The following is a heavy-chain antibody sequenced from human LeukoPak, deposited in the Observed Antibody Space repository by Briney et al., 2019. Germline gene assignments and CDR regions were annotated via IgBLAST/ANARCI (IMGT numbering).Heavy chain of an antibody. D-gene: IGHD6-19*01. CDR2: IIPILGIA. V-gene: IGHV1-69*04. CDR1: GGTFSSYA. J-gene: IGHJ4*02. Sequence: SVKVSCKASGGTFSSYAISWVRQAPGQGLEWMGRIIPILGIANYAQKFQGRVTITADKSTSTAYMELSSLRSEDTAVYYCARDSKAVADFDYWGQGTLVTVSS. CDR3: ARDSKAVADFDY.